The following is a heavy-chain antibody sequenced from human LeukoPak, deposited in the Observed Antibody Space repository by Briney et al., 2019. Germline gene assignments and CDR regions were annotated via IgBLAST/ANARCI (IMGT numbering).Heavy chain of an antibody. V-gene: IGHV3-23*01. J-gene: IGHJ4*02. CDR2: ISGSGGST. D-gene: IGHD3-22*01. CDR1: GFTFSSYA. CDR3: AKDDGRGVYYDSSGPDY. Sequence: PGGSLRLSCAASGFTFSSYAMSWVRQAPGKGLEWVSAISGSGGSTYYADSVKGRFTISRDNSKNTLYLQMNSLRAEDTAVYYCAKDDGRGVYYDSSGPDYWGQGTLVTGSS.